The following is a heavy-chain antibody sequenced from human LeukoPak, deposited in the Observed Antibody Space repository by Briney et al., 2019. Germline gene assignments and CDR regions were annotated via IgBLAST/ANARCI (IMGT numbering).Heavy chain of an antibody. V-gene: IGHV3-21*04. CDR2: ISSSSSYI. CDR1: GFTFSSYS. CDR3: AKAPRYDFWSGPYYFDY. D-gene: IGHD3-3*01. Sequence: GGSLRLSCAASGFTFSSYSMIWVRQAPGKGLEWVSSISSSSSYIYYADSVKGRFTISRDNAKNSLYLQMNSLRAEDTALYYCAKAPRYDFWSGPYYFDYWGQGTLVTVSS. J-gene: IGHJ4*02.